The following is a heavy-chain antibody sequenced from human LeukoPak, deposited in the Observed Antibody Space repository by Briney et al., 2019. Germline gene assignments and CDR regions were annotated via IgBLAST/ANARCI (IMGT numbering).Heavy chain of an antibody. J-gene: IGHJ4*02. D-gene: IGHD2-21*02. CDR1: GFSVSNYY. CDR2: MYTGGGR. Sequence: GGSLRLSCAASGFSVSNYYMSWVRQPPGKGLEWVSVMYTGGGRYYGDSVKGRFTISRDNSKNTVFLQMNSLRVEDTALYYCTRGQSYCGADCYSDWGQGTLVTVSS. V-gene: IGHV3-66*01. CDR3: TRGQSYCGADCYSD.